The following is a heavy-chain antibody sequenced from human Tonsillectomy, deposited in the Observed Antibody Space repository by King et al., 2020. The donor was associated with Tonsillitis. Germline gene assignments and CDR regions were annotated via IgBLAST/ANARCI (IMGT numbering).Heavy chain of an antibody. CDR3: ARSVSGSFDY. J-gene: IGHJ4*02. Sequence: QLQESGPGVVKPSETLSLTCTVSGGSISSSDHYVAWIRQPPGKGLEWIGDMYYSGTIFYNPSPKRRITISGGTSGNRFSRKLSSVTAADTAVYFCARSVSGSFDYWGQGALVTVSS. CDR1: GGSISSSDHY. V-gene: IGHV4-39*01. D-gene: IGHD1-26*01. CDR2: MYYSGTI.